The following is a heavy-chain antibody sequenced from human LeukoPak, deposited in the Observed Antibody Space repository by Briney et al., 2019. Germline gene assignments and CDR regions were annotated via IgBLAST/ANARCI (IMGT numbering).Heavy chain of an antibody. J-gene: IGHJ5*02. CDR3: AGYYYDSSRGFDL. CDR1: GFKFDDYG. CDR2: INWNGAWT. D-gene: IGHD3-22*01. Sequence: GGSLRLSCAASGFKFDDYGMSWVRQAPGKGLEWVCDINWNGAWTGYADSVKGRFTISRDYAKNSLYLQMNSLRAEDTALYYCAGYYYDSSRGFDLWGQGTLVTVSA. V-gene: IGHV3-20*04.